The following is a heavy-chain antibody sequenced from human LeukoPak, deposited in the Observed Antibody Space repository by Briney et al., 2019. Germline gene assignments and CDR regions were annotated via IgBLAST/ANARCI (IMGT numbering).Heavy chain of an antibody. J-gene: IGHJ6*02. D-gene: IGHD2-2*01. CDR1: GFTFSSYA. Sequence: GGSLRLSCAASGFTFSSYAMSWVRQAPGKGLGWVSAISGSGGSTYYADSVKGRFTISRDNSKNTLYLQMNSLRAEDTAVYYCAKDLCSSTSCPGYYYYGMDVWGQGTTVTVSS. CDR2: ISGSGGST. CDR3: AKDLCSSTSCPGYYYYGMDV. V-gene: IGHV3-23*01.